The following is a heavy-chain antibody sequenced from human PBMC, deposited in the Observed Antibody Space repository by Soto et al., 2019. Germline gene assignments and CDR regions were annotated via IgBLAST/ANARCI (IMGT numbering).Heavy chain of an antibody. Sequence: SETLSLTFTVSGGSISNSYWSRIRPSPEKGLEWIGYISSSGSTNYNPSLNSRVTISVDTSKNQFSLKLSSLSAADTAVYYCARHSPPFLYCSGPLDVWGQGTTVT. CDR1: GGSISNSY. J-gene: IGHJ6*02. CDR2: ISSSGST. CDR3: ARHSPPFLYCSGPLDV. V-gene: IGHV4-59*08. D-gene: IGHD3-10*01.